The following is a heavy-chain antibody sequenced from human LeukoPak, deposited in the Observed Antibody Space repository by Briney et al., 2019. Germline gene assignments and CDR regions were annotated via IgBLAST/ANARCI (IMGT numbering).Heavy chain of an antibody. Sequence: GGSLRLSCAASGFTFSSYAMHWVRQAPGKGLEWVAVISYDGSNKYYADSVKGRFTISRDNSKNTLYLQMNSLRAEDTAVYYCASPNGIAAAGAYYYYYGMDVWGQGTTVTVSS. D-gene: IGHD6-13*01. CDR2: ISYDGSNK. J-gene: IGHJ6*02. CDR3: ASPNGIAAAGAYYYYYGMDV. CDR1: GFTFSSYA. V-gene: IGHV3-30-3*01.